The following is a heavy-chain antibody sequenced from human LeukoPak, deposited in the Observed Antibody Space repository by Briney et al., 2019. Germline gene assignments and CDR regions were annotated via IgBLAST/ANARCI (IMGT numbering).Heavy chain of an antibody. Sequence: SETLSLTCTVSGGSISSGSYYWSWIRQPAGKGLEWIGRIYTSGSTNYNPSLKSRVTISVDTSKNQFSLKLGSVTAADTAVYYCARDPSGEQWLVRGYFQHWGQGTLVTVSS. CDR3: ARDPSGEQWLVRGYFQH. V-gene: IGHV4-61*02. J-gene: IGHJ1*01. CDR1: GGSISSGSYY. D-gene: IGHD6-19*01. CDR2: IYTSGST.